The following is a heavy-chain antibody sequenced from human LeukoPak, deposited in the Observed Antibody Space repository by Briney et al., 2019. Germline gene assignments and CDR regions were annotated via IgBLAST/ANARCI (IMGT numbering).Heavy chain of an antibody. CDR2: ISDSGDTP. D-gene: IGHD1-14*01. J-gene: IGHJ2*01. Sequence: GGSLRLSCAASGFTFSSYPMSWVRQAPGKGLKWVSSISDSGDTPYYADSVKGLFTISRDNSKNTVYLQMSSLRAEDAAVYYCVQLLDDNPIRWYFGLWGRGTLVTVSS. CDR1: GFTFSSYP. V-gene: IGHV3-23*01. CDR3: VQLLDDNPIRWYFGL.